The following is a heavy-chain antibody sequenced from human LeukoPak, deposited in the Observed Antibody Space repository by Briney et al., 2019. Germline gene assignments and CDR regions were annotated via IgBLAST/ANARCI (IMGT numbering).Heavy chain of an antibody. D-gene: IGHD2-15*01. CDR2: INTDMSST. J-gene: IGHJ4*02. CDR3: ARDLSHCSGGSCYSAHFDY. Sequence: PGGSLRLSCAASGFTFSDYWMHWVRQAPGKGLVWVSRINTDMSSTIYTDSVKGRFTISRDNAKNTLYLQMNSLRDEDTAVYYCARDLSHCSGGSCYSAHFDYWGLGTLVTVSS. CDR1: GFTFSDYW. V-gene: IGHV3-74*01.